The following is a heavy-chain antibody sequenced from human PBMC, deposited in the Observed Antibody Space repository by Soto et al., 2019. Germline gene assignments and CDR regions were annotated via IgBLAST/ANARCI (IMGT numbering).Heavy chain of an antibody. CDR3: ARLLDRAGYAFDI. CDR1: GGSISSGDYY. CDR2: IYYSGST. D-gene: IGHD2-15*01. V-gene: IGHV4-30-4*01. Sequence: PSETLSLTCTVSGGSISSGDYYWSWIRQPPGKGLEWIGYIYYSGSTYYNPSLKSRVTISVDTSKNQFSLKLSSVTAADTAVYYCARLLDRAGYAFDIWGQGTMVTVSS. J-gene: IGHJ3*02.